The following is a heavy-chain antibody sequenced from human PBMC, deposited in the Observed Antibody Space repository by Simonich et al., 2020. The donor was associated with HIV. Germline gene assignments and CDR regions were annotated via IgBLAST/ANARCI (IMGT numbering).Heavy chain of an antibody. CDR1: GWSFDGYY. CDR2: INHSGST. V-gene: IGHV4-34*01. CDR3: ARGFYQRLYYFDY. J-gene: IGHJ4*02. D-gene: IGHD2-2*01. Sequence: QVQLQQWGAGLLKPSETLSLTCAVYGWSFDGYYWSWIRQPPGKGLEWLGEINHSGSTNYNPSLKSRVTISVDTSKNQFSLKLSSVTAADTAVYYCARGFYQRLYYFDYWGQGTLVTVSS.